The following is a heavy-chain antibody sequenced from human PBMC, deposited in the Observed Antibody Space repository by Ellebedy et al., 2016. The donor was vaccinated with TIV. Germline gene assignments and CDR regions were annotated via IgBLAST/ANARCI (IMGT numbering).Heavy chain of an antibody. J-gene: IGHJ4*02. CDR1: GGSISSSSYY. Sequence: MPSETLSLTCTVSGGSISSSSYYWGWIRQPPGKGLEWIGSIYYSGSTYYNPSLKSRVTISVDTSKNQFSLKLSSVTAADTAVYYCARYARGYSYGDIFDYWGQGTLVTVSS. CDR3: ARYARGYSYGDIFDY. D-gene: IGHD5-18*01. CDR2: IYYSGST. V-gene: IGHV4-39*01.